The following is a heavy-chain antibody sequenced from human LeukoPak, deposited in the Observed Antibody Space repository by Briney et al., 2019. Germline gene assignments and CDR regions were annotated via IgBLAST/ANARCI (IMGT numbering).Heavy chain of an antibody. CDR2: INHSGST. J-gene: IGHJ4*02. CDR1: GVTFSGYY. D-gene: IGHD2-21*02. Sequence: SETLSLSCAVYGVTFSGYYWSWIRQPPGKGLEWVGEINHSGSTTYNPSLKSRVTMSVDTSKNQFSLKLTSVTAAETAVFYCARGLSSARTAVLNSWGQGTLVTVSS. CDR3: ARGLSSARTAVLNS. V-gene: IGHV4-34*01.